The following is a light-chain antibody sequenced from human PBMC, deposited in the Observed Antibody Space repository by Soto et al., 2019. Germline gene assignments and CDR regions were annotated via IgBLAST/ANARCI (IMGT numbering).Light chain of an antibody. J-gene: IGLJ2*01. CDR1: SGSIASNY. V-gene: IGLV6-57*01. CDR2: EDN. CDR3: QSSDSSNTVV. Sequence: NFMLTQPHSVSESPGKTVTISCTRSSGSIASNYVQWYQQRPGSSPTTVIYEDNQRPSGVPDRFSGSIDSSSNSASLTTSGLQTEDEADYYCQSSDSSNTVVFGGGTKLTVL.